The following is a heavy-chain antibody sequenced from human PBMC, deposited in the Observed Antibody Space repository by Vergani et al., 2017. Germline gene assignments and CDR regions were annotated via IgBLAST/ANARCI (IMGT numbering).Heavy chain of an antibody. Sequence: EVQLLESGGGLVQPGGSLRLSCAASGFTFSSYAMSWVRQAPGKGLEWVSAISGSGGSTYYADSVKGRFTISRDNSKNTLYLQMNSLRAEDTAVYYCAKDWGSTVTTGSDAFDIWGQGTMVTVSS. CDR3: AKDWGSTVTTGSDAFDI. CDR1: GFTFSSYA. CDR2: ISGSGGST. D-gene: IGHD4-17*01. V-gene: IGHV3-23*01. J-gene: IGHJ3*02.